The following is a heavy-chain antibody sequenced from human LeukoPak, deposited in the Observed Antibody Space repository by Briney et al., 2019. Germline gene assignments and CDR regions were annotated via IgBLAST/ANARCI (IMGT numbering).Heavy chain of an antibody. CDR2: IYYSGST. CDR1: GGSISSGGYY. V-gene: IGHV4-31*03. D-gene: IGHD1-26*01. Sequence: SETLSLTCTVSGGSISSGGYYWSWIRQHPGKGLEWIGYIYYSGSTYYNPSHKSRVTISVDTSKNQFSLKLSSVTAADTAVYYCARVWSSEWELLYYFDYWGQGTLVTVSS. J-gene: IGHJ4*02. CDR3: ARVWSSEWELLYYFDY.